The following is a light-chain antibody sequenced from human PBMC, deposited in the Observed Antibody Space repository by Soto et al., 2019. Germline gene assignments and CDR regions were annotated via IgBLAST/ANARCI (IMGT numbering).Light chain of an antibody. CDR2: DAS. V-gene: IGKV3-20*01. Sequence: EIVLTQSPGTLSLSPGERATLTCRASQSVSSSYLAWYQQKPGQAPRLLMSDASSRATGIPDRFSGSGSGTDFPLTISSLGPEDFAVYYCQQFGTSFPYTFGQGTKLDIK. CDR1: QSVSSSY. J-gene: IGKJ2*01. CDR3: QQFGTSFPYT.